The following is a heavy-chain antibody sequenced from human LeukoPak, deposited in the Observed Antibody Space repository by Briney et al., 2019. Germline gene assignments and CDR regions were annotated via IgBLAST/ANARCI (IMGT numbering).Heavy chain of an antibody. CDR1: GYTFTDYY. D-gene: IGHD3-10*01. CDR3: ARASRQGLLGFDY. V-gene: IGHV1-46*01. CDR2: INPSGGIT. Sequence: ASVKVSCKASGYTFTDYYMNWVRQAPGQGLEWMGIINPSGGITNYAQKFQGRVTMTRDTSTSTVYMELSSLRSEDTAVYYCARASRQGLLGFDYWGQGTLVTVSS. J-gene: IGHJ4*02.